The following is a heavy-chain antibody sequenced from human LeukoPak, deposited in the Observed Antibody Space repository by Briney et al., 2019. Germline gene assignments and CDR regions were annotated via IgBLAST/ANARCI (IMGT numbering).Heavy chain of an antibody. D-gene: IGHD3-10*01. Sequence: SGGSLRLSCAASGFTFSSYSMNWVRQAPGKGLEWVSYISSSSSTIYYADSVKGRFTISRDNAKNSLYLQMNSLRAEDTAVYYCARSRLWFGDNRYYGMDVWGQGTTVTVSS. V-gene: IGHV3-48*04. CDR3: ARSRLWFGDNRYYGMDV. CDR2: ISSSSSTI. J-gene: IGHJ6*02. CDR1: GFTFSSYS.